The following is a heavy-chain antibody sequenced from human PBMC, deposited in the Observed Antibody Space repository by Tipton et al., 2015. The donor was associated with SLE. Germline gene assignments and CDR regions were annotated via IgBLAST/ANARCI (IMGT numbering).Heavy chain of an antibody. V-gene: IGHV4-59*01. CDR1: GASISGYY. Sequence: TLSLTCTVSGASISGYYWSWIRQPPGKGLEWIGYIYYSGNTNYNPSLKSRVTMSIDTSMTQVSLKLSSVTAADTAVYYCARVPGLERSYYYNYYMDVWGKGTTVTVSS. J-gene: IGHJ6*03. CDR2: IYYSGNT. CDR3: ARVPGLERSYYYNYYMDV. D-gene: IGHD1-1*01.